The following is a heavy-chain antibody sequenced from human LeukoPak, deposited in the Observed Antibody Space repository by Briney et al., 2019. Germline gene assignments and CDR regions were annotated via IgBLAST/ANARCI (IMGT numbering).Heavy chain of an antibody. D-gene: IGHD5-18*01. CDR3: ARIQLWSNFDY. V-gene: IGHV1-2*02. J-gene: IGHJ4*02. Sequence: SVTVPCKASGYTFTGYYMHWVRQAPGQGLEWMGWINPNSGGTNYAQKFKGRVTMTRDTSISTAYMELSRLRSDDTAVYYCARIQLWSNFDYWGEGTLVTVSS. CDR1: GYTFTGYY. CDR2: INPNSGGT.